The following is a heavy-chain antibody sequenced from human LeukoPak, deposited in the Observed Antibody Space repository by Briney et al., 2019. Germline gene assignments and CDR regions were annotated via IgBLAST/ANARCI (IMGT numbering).Heavy chain of an antibody. CDR3: AREGADKCSSTSCYPGGYYYYGMDV. D-gene: IGHD2-2*01. CDR2: TSSSGSTI. CDR1: GFTFSSYE. J-gene: IGHJ6*04. Sequence: GGSLRLSCAASGFTFSSYEMNWVRQAPGKGLEWVSYTSSSGSTIYYADSVKGRFTISRDNAKNSLYLQMNSLRAEDTAVYYCAREGADKCSSTSCYPGGYYYYGMDVWGKGTTVTVSS. V-gene: IGHV3-48*03.